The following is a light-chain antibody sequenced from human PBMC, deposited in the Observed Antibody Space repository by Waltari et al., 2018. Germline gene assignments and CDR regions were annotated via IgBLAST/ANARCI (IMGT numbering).Light chain of an antibody. CDR2: GSS. Sequence: EIVMTQSPATLSVSPGERATLSCRASQSVSSYLAWYQQKPGQAPRRLISGSSTRATGIPARFSGSGSGTEFTLTLSSLQSEDFAVYYCQQYNNWPRTFGQGTKVEIK. CDR3: QQYNNWPRT. V-gene: IGKV3-15*01. CDR1: QSVSSY. J-gene: IGKJ1*01.